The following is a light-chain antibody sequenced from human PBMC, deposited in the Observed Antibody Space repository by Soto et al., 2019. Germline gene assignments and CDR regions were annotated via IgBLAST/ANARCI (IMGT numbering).Light chain of an antibody. CDR2: EVT. V-gene: IGLV2-23*02. CDR1: SSDVATYNL. Sequence: QSALTQPASVSGSPGQSITISCTGTSSDVATYNLVSWYQQRPGTAPQLIIYEVTKRPSGVSTRFSGSQSGNKSSLTISGLQADDEADYYCGSRVFGEGTQLTV. CDR3: GSRV. J-gene: IGLJ3*02.